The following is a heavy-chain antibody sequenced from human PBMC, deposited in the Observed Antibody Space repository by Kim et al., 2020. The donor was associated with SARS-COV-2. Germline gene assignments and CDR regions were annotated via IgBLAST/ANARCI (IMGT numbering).Heavy chain of an antibody. J-gene: IGHJ1*01. D-gene: IGHD3-10*01. Sequence: RYSPPFQGQVTISADKSISTAYLQWSSLKASDTAMYYCARFGFGELSPQHWGQGTLVTVSS. CDR3: ARFGFGELSPQH. V-gene: IGHV5-51*01.